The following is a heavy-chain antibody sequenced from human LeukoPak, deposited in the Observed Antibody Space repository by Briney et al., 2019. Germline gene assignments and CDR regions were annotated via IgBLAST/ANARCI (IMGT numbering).Heavy chain of an antibody. CDR1: GFTFSSYA. D-gene: IGHD6-19*01. V-gene: IGHV3-30-3*01. CDR2: ISYDGSNK. CDR3: ARDQWYRGIAVAGFDY. J-gene: IGHJ4*02. Sequence: GRSLRLSCAASGFTFSSYAMPWVRQAPGKGLEWVAVISYDGSNKYYADSVKGRFTISRDNSKNTLYLQMNSLRDEDTAVYYCARDQWYRGIAVAGFDYWGQGTLVTVSS.